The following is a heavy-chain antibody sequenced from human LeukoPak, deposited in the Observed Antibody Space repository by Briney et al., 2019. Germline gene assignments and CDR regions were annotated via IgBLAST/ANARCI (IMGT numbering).Heavy chain of an antibody. J-gene: IGHJ5*02. CDR3: ARVAKGVVTGGVTWFDP. CDR2: INHSGST. V-gene: IGHV4-34*01. D-gene: IGHD3-16*01. CDR1: GGSFSGYY. Sequence: SETLSLTCAVYGGSFSGYYWSWIRQPPGKGLEWIGEINHSGSTNYNPSLKSRVTISVDTSKNQFSLKLSSVTAADTAVYYCARVAKGVVTGGVTWFDPWGEGTLVTVSS.